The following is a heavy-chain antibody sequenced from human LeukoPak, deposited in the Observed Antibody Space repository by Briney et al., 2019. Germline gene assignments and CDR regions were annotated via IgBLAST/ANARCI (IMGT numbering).Heavy chain of an antibody. V-gene: IGHV3-74*01. CDR1: GFTFSDYY. Sequence: PGGSLRLSCAASGFTFSDYYMSWIRQAPGKGLVWVSRIHSDGIGTSYADSVRGRFTISRDNAKNTLYLQMNSLRAEDTAVYYCARDQGSFDYWGQGNLVTVSS. CDR3: ARDQGSFDY. CDR2: IHSDGIGT. J-gene: IGHJ4*02.